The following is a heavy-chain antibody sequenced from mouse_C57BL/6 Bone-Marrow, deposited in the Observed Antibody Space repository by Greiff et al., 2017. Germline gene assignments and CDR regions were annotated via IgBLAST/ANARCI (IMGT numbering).Heavy chain of an antibody. CDR1: GYTFTSYW. D-gene: IGHD2-4*01. Sequence: VHLVESGAELVKPGASVKLSCKASGYTFTSYWMHWVKQRPGRGLEWIGRIAPNSGGTKYNEKFKSKATLTVDKPSSTAYMQLSSLTSEDSAVYYCAYDYDVGFAYWGQGTLVTVSA. J-gene: IGHJ3*01. CDR2: IAPNSGGT. V-gene: IGHV1-72*01. CDR3: AYDYDVGFAY.